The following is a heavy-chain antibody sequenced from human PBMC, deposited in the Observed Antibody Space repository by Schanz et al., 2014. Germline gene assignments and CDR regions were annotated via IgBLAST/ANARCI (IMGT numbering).Heavy chain of an antibody. V-gene: IGHV3-23*01. Sequence: EVQLLESGGGLVQPGGSLRLSCAASGFTFSNHAMSWVRQAPGKGLEWVSAINGNGGITYYADPVKGRFTISRDNSKNTLYLQVNSLRAEDTAVYYCARDGAELYYFDDWGQGTLVTVSS. D-gene: IGHD1-1*01. CDR1: GFTFSNHA. CDR3: ARDGAELYYFDD. CDR2: INGNGGIT. J-gene: IGHJ4*02.